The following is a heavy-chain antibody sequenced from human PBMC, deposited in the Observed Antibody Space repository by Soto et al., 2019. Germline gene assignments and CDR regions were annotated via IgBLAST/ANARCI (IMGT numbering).Heavy chain of an antibody. CDR3: ATGGSGSYLSPIDY. D-gene: IGHD3-10*01. Sequence: ASVKVSCKVSGYTLTELSMHWVRQALGKGLEWMGGFDPEDGETIYAQKFQGRVTMTEDTSTDTAYMELSSLRSEDTAVYYCATGGSGSYLSPIDYWGQGTLVTVFS. J-gene: IGHJ4*02. V-gene: IGHV1-24*01. CDR1: GYTLTELS. CDR2: FDPEDGET.